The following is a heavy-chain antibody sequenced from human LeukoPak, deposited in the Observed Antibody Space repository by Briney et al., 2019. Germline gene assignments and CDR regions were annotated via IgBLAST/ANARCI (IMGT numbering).Heavy chain of an antibody. CDR1: GFTFANYA. D-gene: IGHD3-10*01. CDR2: ISGSGGRT. CDR3: ANGGFGAEGSIDV. V-gene: IGHV3-23*01. J-gene: IGHJ6*02. Sequence: GGSLRLSCSASGFTFANYAMAWVRQSPGKGLEWVSAISGSGGRTFYVDSVKGRFTISRDNSKNTLYLQMSSLRVDDTALYYCANGGFGAEGSIDVWGQGTTVTVSS.